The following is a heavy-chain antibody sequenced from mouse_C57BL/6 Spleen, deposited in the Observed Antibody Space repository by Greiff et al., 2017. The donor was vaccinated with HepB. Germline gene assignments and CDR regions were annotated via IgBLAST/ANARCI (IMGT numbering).Heavy chain of an antibody. J-gene: IGHJ2*01. D-gene: IGHD1-1*01. CDR2: IDPEDGET. Sequence: VQLQQSGAELVKPGASVTLSCTASGFNIKDYYMHWVKQRTEQGLEWIGRIDPEDGETKYAPKFQGKATITADTSSNTAYLQLSILTSEDTAVYYCARGRITTVVARSFDYWGQGTTLAVSS. CDR1: GFNIKDYY. V-gene: IGHV14-2*01. CDR3: ARGRITTVVARSFDY.